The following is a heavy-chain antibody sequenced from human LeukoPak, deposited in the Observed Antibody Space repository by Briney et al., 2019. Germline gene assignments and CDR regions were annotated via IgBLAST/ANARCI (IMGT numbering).Heavy chain of an antibody. CDR1: GGTFSSYA. CDR2: IIPIFGTA. Sequence: GASVKVSCKASGGTFSSYAISWVRQAPGQGLEWMGGIIPIFGTANYAQKYQGRVTITADESTSTAYMELSSLRSEDTAVYYCARRGSGYDLDYWGQGTLVTVSS. J-gene: IGHJ4*02. D-gene: IGHD5-12*01. CDR3: ARRGSGYDLDY. V-gene: IGHV1-69*13.